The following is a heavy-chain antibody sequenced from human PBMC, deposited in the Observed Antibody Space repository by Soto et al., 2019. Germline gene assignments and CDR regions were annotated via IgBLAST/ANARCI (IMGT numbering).Heavy chain of an antibody. CDR1: GYTFTSYG. CDR2: ISAYNGNT. J-gene: IGHJ6*02. CDR3: ASGTYSSGSQQTDYYYYDGIDV. D-gene: IGHD6-19*01. Sequence: QVQLVQSGAEVKKPGASVKVSCKASGYTFTSYGISWVRQAPGQGLEWMGWISAYNGNTNYAQKLQGRVTMTTDTSTSTAYMELRRGRSDDTAVSYCASGTYSSGSQQTDYYYYDGIDVWGQGTTVTVSS. V-gene: IGHV1-18*01.